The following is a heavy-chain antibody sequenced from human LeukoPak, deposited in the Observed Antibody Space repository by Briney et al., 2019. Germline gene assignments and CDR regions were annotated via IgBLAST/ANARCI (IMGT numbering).Heavy chain of an antibody. CDR3: ARERRPRQQQRARYFDL. D-gene: IGHD6-13*01. CDR1: GGSFSGYY. V-gene: IGHV4-34*01. J-gene: IGHJ2*01. CDR2: INHSGST. Sequence: SETLSLTCAVYGGSFSGYYWSWIRQPPGKGLEWIGEINHSGSTNYNPSLKSRVTISVDTSKNQFSLKLSSVTAADTAVYYCARERRPRQQQRARYFDLWGRGTLVTVSS.